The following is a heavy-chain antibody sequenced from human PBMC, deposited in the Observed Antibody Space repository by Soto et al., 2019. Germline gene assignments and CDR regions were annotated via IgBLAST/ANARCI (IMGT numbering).Heavy chain of an antibody. D-gene: IGHD6-6*01. CDR3: ARTLEYSSSYLEIWFVP. V-gene: IGHV4-59*01. CDR2: IYYSGST. CDR1: GGSISSYY. J-gene: IGHJ5*02. Sequence: SETLSLTCTVSGGSISSYYWSWIRQPPGKGLEWIGYIYYSGSTNYNPSLKSRVTISVDTSKNQFSLKLSSVTAADTAVYYCARTLEYSSSYLEIWFVPWGQGTLVTVSS.